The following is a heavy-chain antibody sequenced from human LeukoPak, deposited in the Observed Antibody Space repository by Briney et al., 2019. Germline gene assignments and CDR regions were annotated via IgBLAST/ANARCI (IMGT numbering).Heavy chain of an antibody. V-gene: IGHV3-30*03. CDR2: ISYDGSNK. J-gene: IGHJ4*02. CDR1: GFTFSSYG. Sequence: ERSLRLSCAASGFTFSSYGMHWVRQAPGKGLEWVAVISYDGSNKYYADCVKGRFTISRDNSKNTLYLQMNSLRVEDTAVYYCARGMTDFDYWGQGTLVTVSS. CDR3: ARGMTDFDY. D-gene: IGHD2-8*01.